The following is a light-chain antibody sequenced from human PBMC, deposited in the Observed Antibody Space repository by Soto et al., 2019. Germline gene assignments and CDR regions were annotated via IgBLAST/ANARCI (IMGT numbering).Light chain of an antibody. CDR3: QQSYSVPLT. CDR1: QSINSY. V-gene: IGKV1-39*01. CDR2: EAS. J-gene: IGKJ3*01. Sequence: DIQMTQSPSSLSASVGDRVTITCRASQSINSYLNWYQKKPGRAPKLLIYEASNLQSGVPSRFSAGGSGTDFTLTISSLQPEDFATYYCQQSYSVPLTFGPGTRVDIK.